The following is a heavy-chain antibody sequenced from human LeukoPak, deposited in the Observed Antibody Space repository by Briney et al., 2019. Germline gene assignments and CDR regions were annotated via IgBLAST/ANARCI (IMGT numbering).Heavy chain of an antibody. Sequence: PGGSLRLSCEGSAFIFSGHWMNWVRQTPGKGLEWVASIKEDGSERQYVDSVKGRFSISRDNTKGSLFLQLNSLRAEDTAVYYCARAVRGRRLNSGSYYPLDYWGQGTLVTVSS. CDR3: ARAVRGRRLNSGSYYPLDY. D-gene: IGHD1-26*01. CDR1: AFIFSGHW. J-gene: IGHJ4*02. V-gene: IGHV3-7*01. CDR2: IKEDGSER.